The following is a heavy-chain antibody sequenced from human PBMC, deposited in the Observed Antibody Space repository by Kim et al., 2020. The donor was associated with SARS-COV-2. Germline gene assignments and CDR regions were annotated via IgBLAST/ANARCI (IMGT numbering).Heavy chain of an antibody. D-gene: IGHD2-15*01. V-gene: IGHV3-30*01. Sequence: RFTISRDNSKNTLYLQMNSLRAEDTAVYYCARDGKYCSGGSRYSDLAFDIWGQGTMVTVSS. J-gene: IGHJ3*02. CDR3: ARDGKYCSGGSRYSDLAFDI.